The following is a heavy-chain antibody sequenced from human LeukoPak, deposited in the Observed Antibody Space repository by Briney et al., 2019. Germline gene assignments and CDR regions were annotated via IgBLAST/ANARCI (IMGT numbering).Heavy chain of an antibody. CDR3: ARDRSGGTYYYDSSGYSF. CDR2: ISGSGNTI. D-gene: IGHD3-22*01. V-gene: IGHV3-11*01. Sequence: GGSLRRSCAASGFTFSDYYMSWIRQAPGKGLEWVSSISGSGNTIYYADSAMGRFTISRDNAKNSLYLLMNSLTAEDTAVYYCARDRSGGTYYYDSSGYSFWGQGTLVTVSS. CDR1: GFTFSDYY. J-gene: IGHJ4*02.